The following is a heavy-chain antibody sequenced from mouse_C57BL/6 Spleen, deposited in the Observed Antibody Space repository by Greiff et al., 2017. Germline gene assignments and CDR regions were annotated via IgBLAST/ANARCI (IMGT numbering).Heavy chain of an antibody. J-gene: IGHJ2*01. CDR3: TRGVLTGSYYFDY. Sequence: EVKVEESGEGLVKPGGSLKLSCAASGFTFSSYAMSWVRQTPEKRLEWVAYISSGGDYIYYADTVKGRFTISRDNARNTLYLQMSSLKSEDTAMYYCTRGVLTGSYYFDYWGQGTTLTVSS. CDR1: GFTFSSYA. D-gene: IGHD4-1*01. V-gene: IGHV5S21*01. CDR2: ISSGGDYI.